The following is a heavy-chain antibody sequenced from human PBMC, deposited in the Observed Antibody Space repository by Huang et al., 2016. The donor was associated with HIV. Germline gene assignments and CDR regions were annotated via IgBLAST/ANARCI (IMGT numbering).Heavy chain of an antibody. CDR1: GGSIRSSDYH. CDR2: IYYKGST. V-gene: IGHV4-39*01. Sequence: QLLLQESGPGLVKPSEALALTCAVSGGSIRSSDYHWGWIRQPPGKGLEWIGSIYYKGSTHYSPSLKNRFTIAVDTTKNLFFLNLTSMTAADTAVYYWARHREGPVAYYSGWGSHLNYMDVWGRGRTVVVSS. D-gene: IGHD3-10*01. CDR3: ARHREGPVAYYSGWGSHLNYMDV. J-gene: IGHJ6*03.